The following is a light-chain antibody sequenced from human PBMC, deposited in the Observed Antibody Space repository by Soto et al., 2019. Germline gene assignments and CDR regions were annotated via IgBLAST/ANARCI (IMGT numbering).Light chain of an antibody. CDR2: AAS. CDR3: KQYNIYPLT. Sequence: DVQMTQSPSSLSASVGDRVTITCRASQDINSYLTWYQQKPGNAPKSLIYAASSLQTGVPSRLSGSESGTDFTLTISNLQPEDSATYYCKQYNIYPLTFGGGTKVEIK. V-gene: IGKV1D-16*01. CDR1: QDINSY. J-gene: IGKJ4*01.